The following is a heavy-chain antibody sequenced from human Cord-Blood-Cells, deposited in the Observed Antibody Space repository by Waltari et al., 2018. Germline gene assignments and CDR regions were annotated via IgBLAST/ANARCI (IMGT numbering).Heavy chain of an antibody. CDR1: GGTFSSSA. CDR2: IIPIFGTA. CDR3: ARSRQGGSGYYFDY. J-gene: IGHJ4*02. D-gene: IGHD3-3*01. V-gene: IGHV1-69*01. Sequence: QVQLVQSGAEVKKPGSSVKVSCKASGGTFSSSAISWLRQAPGQGLEWMGGIIPIFGTANYAQKFQGRVTITADESTSTAYMELSSLRSEDTAVYYCARSRQGGSGYYFDYWGQGTLVTVSS.